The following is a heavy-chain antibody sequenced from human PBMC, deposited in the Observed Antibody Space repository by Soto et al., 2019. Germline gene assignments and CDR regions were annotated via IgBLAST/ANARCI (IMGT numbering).Heavy chain of an antibody. J-gene: IGHJ3*02. D-gene: IGHD2-2*01. CDR2: INAGNGNT. CDR3: ARDVVDIVVVPAAMGHAFDI. Sequence: QVQLVQSGAEVKKPGASVKVSCKASGYTFTSYAMHWVRQAPGQRLEWMGWINAGNGNTKYSQKFQGRVTITRDTSASTDYMELSSLRSEDTAVYYCARDVVDIVVVPAAMGHAFDIWGQGTMVTVSS. V-gene: IGHV1-3*01. CDR1: GYTFTSYA.